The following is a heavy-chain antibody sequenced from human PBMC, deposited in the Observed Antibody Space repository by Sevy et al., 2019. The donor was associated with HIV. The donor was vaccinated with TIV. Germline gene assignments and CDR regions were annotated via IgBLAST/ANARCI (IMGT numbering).Heavy chain of an antibody. CDR3: SRSVFGSGTYLNDY. D-gene: IGHD3-10*01. V-gene: IGHV1-2*02. J-gene: IGHJ4*02. CDR2: VNPNGGGT. CDR1: GYSFTGYY. Sequence: ASVKVSCQASGYSFTGYYIHWVRQAPGQGLEWMGWVNPNGGGTNYAQKFQGRVTMTRHTSISTAYMDLTRLRSDDTAVYYCSRSVFGSGTYLNDYWGQGTLVTVSS.